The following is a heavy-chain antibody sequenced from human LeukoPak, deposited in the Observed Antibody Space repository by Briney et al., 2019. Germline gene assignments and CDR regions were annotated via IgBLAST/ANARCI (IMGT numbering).Heavy chain of an antibody. CDR3: AIAQTWDGLFES. Sequence: GGSLRLSCAASGIAVSGNYMSWVRQTPGKGLEWVSFISINSNTFYADSVRGRFTISRDTSKKTLLLQMNSLRDEDSAIYYCAIAQTWDGLFESWGQGTLVTVSS. CDR2: ISINSNT. J-gene: IGHJ4*02. V-gene: IGHV3-53*01. CDR1: GIAVSGNY. D-gene: IGHD1-26*01.